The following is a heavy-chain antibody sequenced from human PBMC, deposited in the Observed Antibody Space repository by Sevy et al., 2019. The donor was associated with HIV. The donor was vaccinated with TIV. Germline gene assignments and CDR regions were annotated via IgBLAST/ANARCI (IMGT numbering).Heavy chain of an antibody. D-gene: IGHD5-12*01. CDR3: TRGLATADTPEYYFDY. Sequence: GGSLRLSCTTSGFTFDDYAMNWFRQPPGKGLEWVAFITRNSYEAYGGTTDYAASVNGRFIISRDDSKSIAYLQMNSLKTEDTAVYYCTRGLATADTPEYYFDYWGQGILVTVSS. CDR2: ITRNSYEAYGGTT. CDR1: GFTFDDYA. J-gene: IGHJ4*02. V-gene: IGHV3-49*03.